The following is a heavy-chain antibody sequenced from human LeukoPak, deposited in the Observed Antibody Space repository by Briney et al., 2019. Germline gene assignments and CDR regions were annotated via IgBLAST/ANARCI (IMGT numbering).Heavy chain of an antibody. CDR2: ITGGGADT. V-gene: IGHV3-23*01. CDR1: GFAFSNYA. J-gene: IGHJ4*02. CDR3: AKGTLGYCNGASCYPLDH. D-gene: IGHD2-15*01. Sequence: GGSLRLSCAASGFAFSNYAMAWVRQAPGKEPEWVSVITGGGADTYQIDSVKGRFTISRDNSKNTLYLQMNSLRAEDTAVYFCAKGTLGYCNGASCYPLDHWGQGTLVTVSS.